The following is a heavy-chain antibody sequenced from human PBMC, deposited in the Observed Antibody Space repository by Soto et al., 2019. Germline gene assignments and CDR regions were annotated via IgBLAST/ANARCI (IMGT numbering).Heavy chain of an antibody. V-gene: IGHV4-31*03. J-gene: IGHJ6*02. D-gene: IGHD1-20*01. CDR2: IYYSGST. Sequence: KLSETLSLTCTVSGGSISSGGYYWSWIRQHPGKGLEWVGYIYYSGSTYYNPSLKSRVTISVDTSKNQFSLKLSSVTAADTAVYYCARDSVSGDYYGMDVWGQGTTVTVSS. CDR1: GGSISSGGYY. CDR3: ARDSVSGDYYGMDV.